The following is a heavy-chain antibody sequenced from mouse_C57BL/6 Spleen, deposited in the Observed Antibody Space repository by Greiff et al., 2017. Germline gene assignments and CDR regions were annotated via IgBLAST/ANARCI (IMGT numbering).Heavy chain of an antibody. CDR3: ARRGYDGGNYAMDY. CDR2: IYPGDGDT. D-gene: IGHD2-2*01. V-gene: IGHV1-82*01. CDR1: GYAFSSSW. J-gene: IGHJ4*01. Sequence: QLQQSGPELVKPGASVKISCKASGYAFSSSWMNWVKQRPGKGLEWIGRIYPGDGDTNYNGKFKGKATLTADKSSSTAYMQLSSLTSEDSAVYFCARRGYDGGNYAMDYWGQGTSVTVSS.